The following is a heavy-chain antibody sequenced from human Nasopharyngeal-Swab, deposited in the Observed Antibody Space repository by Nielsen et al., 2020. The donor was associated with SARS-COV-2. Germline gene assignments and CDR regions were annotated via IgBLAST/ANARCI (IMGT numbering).Heavy chain of an antibody. CDR1: GFPFSSYA. D-gene: IGHD4-17*01. CDR2: ISGSGGST. V-gene: IGHV3-23*01. Sequence: LSLTCAASGFPFSSYAMSWIRQAPGKGLEWVSAISGSGGSTYYADPVKGRFTISRDNSKNTLYLQMNSLRAEDTAVYYCAKELSATVTTVGAFDIWGQGTMVTVSS. J-gene: IGHJ3*02. CDR3: AKELSATVTTVGAFDI.